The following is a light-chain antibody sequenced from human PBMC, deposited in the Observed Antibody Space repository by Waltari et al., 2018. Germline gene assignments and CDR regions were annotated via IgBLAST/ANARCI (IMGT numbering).Light chain of an antibody. CDR3: QHSYTTPLT. V-gene: IGKV1-39*01. CDR2: AAS. J-gene: IGKJ4*01. Sequence: DIQMTQSPSSLSASVGDRVIITCRASQAISIYLNWYQQKPGKAPNLLIYAASTLQRGIPSMFSGSGSGTHFTLTISSLQPEDFATYYCQHSYTTPLTFGGGTKVEI. CDR1: QAISIY.